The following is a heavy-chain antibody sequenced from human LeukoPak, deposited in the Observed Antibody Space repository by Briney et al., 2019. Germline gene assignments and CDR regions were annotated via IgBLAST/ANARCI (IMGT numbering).Heavy chain of an antibody. Sequence: GGSLRLSCAASGITVSVNFMSWVRQAPGKGLEWVSVIYSGVNTYYADSVKGRFTISTDNSMNTLYLQMNSLRAEDTALYYCARPHGGAYVHAFDIWGQGTMVTVSS. CDR2: IYSGVNT. D-gene: IGHD2-15*01. CDR1: GITVSVNF. CDR3: ARPHGGAYVHAFDI. V-gene: IGHV3-66*04. J-gene: IGHJ3*02.